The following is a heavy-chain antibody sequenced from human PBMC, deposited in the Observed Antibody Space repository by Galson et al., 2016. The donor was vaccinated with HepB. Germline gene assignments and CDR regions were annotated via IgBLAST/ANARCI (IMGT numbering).Heavy chain of an antibody. CDR1: GNTFSGSG. V-gene: IGHV1-18*01. CDR2: INTYDSDT. D-gene: IGHD2-15*01. CDR3: ARAAYCSGAACYPEGLDV. Sequence: SVKVSCKATGNTFSGSGFSWVRQAPGQGLQWIGCINTYDSDTEYSPSLQGRVTLTTATSTSTAYMELRSLKSDDTAVYYCARAAYCSGAACYPEGLDVWGQGTTVTVSS. J-gene: IGHJ6*02.